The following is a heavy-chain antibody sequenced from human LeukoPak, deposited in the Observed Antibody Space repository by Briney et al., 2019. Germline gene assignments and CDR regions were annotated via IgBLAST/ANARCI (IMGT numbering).Heavy chain of an antibody. V-gene: IGHV4-30-4*01. D-gene: IGHD5-12*01. CDR2: IYYSGST. CDR1: GGSISSGDYY. Sequence: ASETLSLTCTVSGGSISSGDYYWSWIRQPPGKGLEWIGYIYYSGSTYYNPSLKSRVTISVDTSKNQFSLKLSSVTAADTAVYYCARGNLWGYSAATSVGVGLDYWGQGTLVTVSS. J-gene: IGHJ4*02. CDR3: ARGNLWGYSAATSVGVGLDY.